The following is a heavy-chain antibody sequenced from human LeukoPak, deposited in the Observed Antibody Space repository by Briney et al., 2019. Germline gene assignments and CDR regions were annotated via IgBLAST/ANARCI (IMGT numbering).Heavy chain of an antibody. CDR3: ASKARFGTPNAFDI. V-gene: IGHV4-31*03. J-gene: IGHJ3*02. CDR1: GGSISSGGYY. Sequence: PSETLSLTCTVSGGSISSGGYYWSWIRQHPGKGLEWIGYIYYSGSTYYNPSLKSRVTISVDTSKNQFSLKLSSVTAADTAVYYCASKARFGTPNAFDIWGQGTMVTVSS. CDR2: IYYSGST. D-gene: IGHD3-10*01.